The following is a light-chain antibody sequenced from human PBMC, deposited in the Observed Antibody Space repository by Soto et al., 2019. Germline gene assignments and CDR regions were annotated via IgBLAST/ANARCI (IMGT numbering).Light chain of an antibody. CDR3: QQANSFPLT. V-gene: IGKV1-5*03. CDR2: KAS. Sequence: DIQMTQSPSTLSVSVVDIVTITCLASQTISSWLAWYQQKPGKAPKLLIYKASTLKSGVPSRFSGSGSGTDFTLTISSLQPEDFATYYCQQANSFPLTFGGGTKVDIK. J-gene: IGKJ4*01. CDR1: QTISSW.